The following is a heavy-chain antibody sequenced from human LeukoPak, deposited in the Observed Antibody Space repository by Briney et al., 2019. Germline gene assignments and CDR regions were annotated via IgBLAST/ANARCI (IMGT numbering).Heavy chain of an antibody. Sequence: SETLSLTCAVYGGSFSGYYWSWIRQPPGKGLEWIGEINHSGSTNYNPSLKSRVAISVDTSKNKFSLKLSSVTAADTAVYYCARVCSNYYDSSGYYYAPNWFDPWGQGTLVTVSS. CDR3: ARVCSNYYDSSGYYYAPNWFDP. CDR2: INHSGST. CDR1: GGSFSGYY. D-gene: IGHD3-22*01. J-gene: IGHJ5*02. V-gene: IGHV4-34*01.